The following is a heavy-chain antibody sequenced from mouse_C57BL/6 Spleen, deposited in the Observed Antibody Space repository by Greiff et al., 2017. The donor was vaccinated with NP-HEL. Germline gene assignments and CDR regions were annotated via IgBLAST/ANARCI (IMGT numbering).Heavy chain of an antibody. V-gene: IGHV1-80*01. CDR2: IYPGDGDT. CDR3: ARLGTTVNWYFDV. Sequence: VQLVESGAELVKPGASVKISCKASGYAFSSYWMNWVKQRPGKGLEWIGQIYPGDGDTNYNGKFKGKATLTADKSSSTAYMQLSSLTSEDSAVYFCARLGTTVNWYFDVWGTGTTVTVSS. D-gene: IGHD1-1*01. J-gene: IGHJ1*03. CDR1: GYAFSSYW.